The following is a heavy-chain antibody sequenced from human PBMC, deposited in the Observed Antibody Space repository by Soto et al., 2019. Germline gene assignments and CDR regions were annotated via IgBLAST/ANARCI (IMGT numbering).Heavy chain of an antibody. V-gene: IGHV2-5*02. CDR3: AHRIKTGGNCVCYRNAFDI. CDR1: GFSLSTSGVS. J-gene: IGHJ3*02. Sequence: HITLKASGPTLVKPTQPLTLTCTFSGFSLSTSGVSVGWIRQSPGKALEWLALIYWDDGKHYSPSLKSRLTLTKDTSKNQVVLTMTNMDPVDTATDFCAHRIKTGGNCVCYRNAFDIWCQGPMVTVSS. CDR2: IYWDDGK. D-gene: IGHD2-8*01.